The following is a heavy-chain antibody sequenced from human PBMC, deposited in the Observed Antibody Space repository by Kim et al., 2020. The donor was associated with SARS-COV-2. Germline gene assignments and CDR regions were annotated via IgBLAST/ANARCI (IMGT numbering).Heavy chain of an antibody. V-gene: IGHV1-24*01. CDR1: GYTLTELS. J-gene: IGHJ4*02. D-gene: IGHD4-17*01. CDR2: FDPEDGET. Sequence: ASVKVSCKVSGYTLTELSMHWVRQAPGKGLEWMGGFDPEDGETIYAQKFQGRVTMTEDTSTDTAYMELSSLRSEDTAVYYCATDVPHDYGDYGRIRDQFDYWGQGTLVTVSS. CDR3: ATDVPHDYGDYGRIRDQFDY.